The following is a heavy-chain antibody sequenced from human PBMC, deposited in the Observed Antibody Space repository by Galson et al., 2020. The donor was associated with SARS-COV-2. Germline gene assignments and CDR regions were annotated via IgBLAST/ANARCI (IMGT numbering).Heavy chain of an antibody. J-gene: IGHJ3*02. CDR3: ARSHDTSGNAVDI. D-gene: IGHD3-22*01. CDR2: IHTTGST. V-gene: IGHV4-61*02. CDR1: GGSISSGSYY. Sequence: SETLSLTCTVSGGSISSGSYYWSWIRQPAGKGLEWIGRIHTTGSTNYNPSLKSRVTISVDTSKNQFSLSLCSVTAADTAVYYCARSHDTSGNAVDIWGQGTMVTVSS.